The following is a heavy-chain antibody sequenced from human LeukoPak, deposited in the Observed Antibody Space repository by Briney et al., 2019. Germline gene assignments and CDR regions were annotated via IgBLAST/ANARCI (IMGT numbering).Heavy chain of an antibody. D-gene: IGHD4-17*01. V-gene: IGHV3-23*01. CDR2: ISGSGGST. Sequence: GGSLRLSCAASGFTFSSFAMSWVRQAPGKGLGWVSAISGSGGSTFYADSVKGRFTISRDNSKNTLNLQMNSLRAEDTAVYYCSRGLRTPDYWGQGTLVTVSS. CDR3: SRGLRTPDY. J-gene: IGHJ4*02. CDR1: GFTFSSFA.